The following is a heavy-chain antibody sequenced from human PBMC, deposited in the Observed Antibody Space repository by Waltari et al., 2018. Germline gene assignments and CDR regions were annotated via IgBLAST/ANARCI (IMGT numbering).Heavy chain of an antibody. V-gene: IGHV3-23*01. Sequence: EVQLLTSGGGLVQPGGSLRLPRAASGFTFIRFSLRWVRQAPGKGLEWVSTISGSGISTYYADSVKGRFTISRDNSKNTLYLQMNSLRAEDTAVYYCAKVTAVDVVGASALDYWGQGTLVTVSS. CDR1: GFTFIRFS. CDR3: AKVTAVDVVGASALDY. J-gene: IGHJ4*02. D-gene: IGHD1-26*01. CDR2: ISGSGIST.